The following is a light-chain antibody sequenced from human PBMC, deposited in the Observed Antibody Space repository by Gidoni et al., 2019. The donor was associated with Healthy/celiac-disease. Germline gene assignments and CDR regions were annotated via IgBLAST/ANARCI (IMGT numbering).Light chain of an antibody. J-gene: IGKJ1*01. CDR2: GAS. CDR3: QQYGSSPRT. CDR1: QSVSSSY. Sequence: EIVFTQSPGTLSLSPGERATLSCRASQSVSSSYLAWYQQKPGQAPRLLIYGASSRATGIPDRFSGSGCGTDCTLTISRLETEDFAVYYCQQYGSSPRTFGQGTKVEIK. V-gene: IGKV3-20*01.